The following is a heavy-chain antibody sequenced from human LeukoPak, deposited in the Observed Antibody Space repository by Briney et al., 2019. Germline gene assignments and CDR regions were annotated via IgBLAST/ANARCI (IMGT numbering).Heavy chain of an antibody. V-gene: IGHV4-59*01. Sequence: SETLSLTCTVSGGSISSYYWSWIRQPPGKGLEWIGYIYYSGSTNYNPSLKGRVTISVDTSKNQFSLKLSSVTAADTAVYYCARDSGGSSWYGTYYYYYMDVWGKGTTVTISS. CDR3: ARDSGGSSWYGTYYYYYMDV. CDR1: GGSISSYY. CDR2: IYYSGST. D-gene: IGHD6-13*01. J-gene: IGHJ6*03.